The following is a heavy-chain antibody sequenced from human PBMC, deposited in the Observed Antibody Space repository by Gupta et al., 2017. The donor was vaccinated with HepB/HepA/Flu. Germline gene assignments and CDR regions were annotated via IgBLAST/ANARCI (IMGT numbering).Heavy chain of an antibody. V-gene: IGHV3-30*18. J-gene: IGHJ4*02. CDR2: ISYDGSNK. D-gene: IGHD6-13*01. CDR1: GFTFSSYG. CDR3: AKNGDGYSSSWYFFDY. Sequence: QVQLVESGGGVVQPGRSLRLSCAASGFTFSSYGMHWVRQAPGKGLEWVAVISYDGSNKYYADSVKGRFTISRDNSKNTLYLQMNSLRAEDTAVYYCAKNGDGYSSSWYFFDYWGQGTLVTVSS.